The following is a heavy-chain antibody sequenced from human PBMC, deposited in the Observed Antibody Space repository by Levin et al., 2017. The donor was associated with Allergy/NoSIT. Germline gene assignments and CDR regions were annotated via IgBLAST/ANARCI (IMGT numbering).Heavy chain of an antibody. CDR2: IKQDGSEK. CDR3: ARLGDYYDSSGYYYEPPDY. V-gene: IGHV3-7*01. Sequence: GGSLRLSCAASGFTFSSYWMSWVRQAPGKGLEWVANIKQDGSEKYYVDSVKGRFTISRDNAKKSLYLQMNTLRAEDTAVYYWARLGDYYDSSGYYYEPPDYWGQGTLVTVSS. CDR1: GFTFSSYW. J-gene: IGHJ4*02. D-gene: IGHD3-22*01.